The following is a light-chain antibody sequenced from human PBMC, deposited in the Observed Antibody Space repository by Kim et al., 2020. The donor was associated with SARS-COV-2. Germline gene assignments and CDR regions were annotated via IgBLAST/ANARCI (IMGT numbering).Light chain of an antibody. CDR3: QQRSNWPPLT. CDR2: DAS. V-gene: IGKV3-11*01. J-gene: IGKJ4*01. Sequence: LSPGERATLSGSASQSVSSYLAWYQQKPGQAPRLLIYDASNRATGIPARFSGSGSGTEFTLTISSLEPEDFAVYYCQQRSNWPPLTFGGGTKVEIK. CDR1: QSVSSY.